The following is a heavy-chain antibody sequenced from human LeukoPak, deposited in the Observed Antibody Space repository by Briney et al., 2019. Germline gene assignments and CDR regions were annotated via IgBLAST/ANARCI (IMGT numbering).Heavy chain of an antibody. D-gene: IGHD3-22*01. CDR3: ARVSLGTTRSGYYYYGMDV. V-gene: IGHV3-53*01. Sequence: GGSLRLSCAASGFTVSSNYMSWVRQAPGKGLEWVSVIYSGGSIYYADSVKGRFTISRDNSRNSLDLQMNSLKVEDAAVYYCARVSLGTTRSGYYYYGMDVWGQGTTVTVSS. J-gene: IGHJ6*02. CDR2: IYSGGSI. CDR1: GFTVSSNY.